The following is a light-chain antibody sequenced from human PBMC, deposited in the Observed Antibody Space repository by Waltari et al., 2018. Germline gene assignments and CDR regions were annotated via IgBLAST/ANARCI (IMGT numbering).Light chain of an antibody. CDR1: NLGRKS. Sequence: SYVLTQPPSVSVAPGQTAKITCGGNNLGRKSVHGYQKKPGQAPVLVVNDDSDRPPGVPDRFSCSKSGSTATLTISRVEVGDEADYYCQPWDGANDLVVFGGGTKVTVL. J-gene: IGLJ2*01. CDR2: DDS. CDR3: QPWDGANDLVV. V-gene: IGLV3-21*02.